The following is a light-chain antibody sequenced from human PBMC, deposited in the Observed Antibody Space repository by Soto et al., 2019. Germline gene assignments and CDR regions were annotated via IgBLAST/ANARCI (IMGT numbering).Light chain of an antibody. CDR2: GAS. V-gene: IGKV3-15*01. J-gene: IGKJ1*01. CDR1: QSVSSS. Sequence: EIVCTQSPGTLSLSPGERATISCRASQSVSSSLAWYQQKPGQAPRLLIYGASTRATGIPARFSGSGSGTEFTLTISSLQSEDFAVYYCQQYTNWPRTFGQPTKVDI. CDR3: QQYTNWPRT.